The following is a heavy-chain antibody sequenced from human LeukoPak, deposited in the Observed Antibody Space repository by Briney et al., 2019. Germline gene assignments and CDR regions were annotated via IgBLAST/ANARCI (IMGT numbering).Heavy chain of an antibody. CDR2: INPSGGST. CDR3: ARDPRPSYDSSDYYYPGDY. V-gene: IGHV1-46*01. D-gene: IGHD3-22*01. J-gene: IGHJ4*02. CDR1: GYTFTSYC. Sequence: ASVKVSCKASGYTFTSYCMHWVRQAPGQGLEWMAIINPSGGSTRYAQKFQGRVTMTRDTSTSTVYMELSSLRSEDTAVYYCARDPRPSYDSSDYYYPGDYWGQGTLVTVSS.